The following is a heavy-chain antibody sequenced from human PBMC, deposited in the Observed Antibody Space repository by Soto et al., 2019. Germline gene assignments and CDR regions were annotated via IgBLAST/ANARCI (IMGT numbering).Heavy chain of an antibody. Sequence: SETLSLICTVFGTSVSSGSYYWSWIRQHPGKGLEWIGYIDYSGSTNYNTSLKSRVTISVDTSKNQFSLELSSVTAADTAVYYCARDSSGWDYWGQGTLVTVSS. V-gene: IGHV4-61*01. D-gene: IGHD6-19*01. J-gene: IGHJ4*02. CDR1: GTSVSSGSYY. CDR2: IDYSGST. CDR3: ARDSSGWDY.